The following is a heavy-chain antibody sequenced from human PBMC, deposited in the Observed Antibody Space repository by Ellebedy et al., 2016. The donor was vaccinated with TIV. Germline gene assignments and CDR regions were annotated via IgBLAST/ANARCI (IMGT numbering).Heavy chain of an antibody. J-gene: IGHJ4*02. CDR1: GYTFTSYG. D-gene: IGHD3-22*01. Sequence: ASVKVSCKASGYTFTSYGLSWVRQAPGQGLEWMGWISAYNGHTNYAQELQGRVTMTTDTSTSTAYMELRSLRSDDTAVYYCARGRNYYDNSDPKYYFDYWGQGTLVTVSS. CDR3: ARGRNYYDNSDPKYYFDY. CDR2: ISAYNGHT. V-gene: IGHV1-18*04.